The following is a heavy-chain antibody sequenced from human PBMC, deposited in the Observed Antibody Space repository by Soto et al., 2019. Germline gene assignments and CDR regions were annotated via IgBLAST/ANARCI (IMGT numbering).Heavy chain of an antibody. D-gene: IGHD2-15*01. CDR2: IYYSGST. J-gene: IGHJ4*02. CDR1: GGSISSGGYY. V-gene: IGHV4-31*03. Sequence: SETLSLTCTVSGGSISSGGYYWSWIRQHPGKGLEWIGYIYYSGSTYYNPSLKSRVTISVDTSKNQFSLKLSSVTAADTAVYYCARDRGGYCSGGSCYSYYFDYWGQGTLVTVSS. CDR3: ARDRGGYCSGGSCYSYYFDY.